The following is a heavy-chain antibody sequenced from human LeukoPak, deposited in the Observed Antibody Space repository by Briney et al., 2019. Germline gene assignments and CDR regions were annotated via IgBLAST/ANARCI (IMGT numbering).Heavy chain of an antibody. V-gene: IGHV3-48*03. CDR2: ISSSGITV. J-gene: IGHJ4*02. CDR1: GFTFSNYE. CDR3: ARVRRGYNGYDAFDY. Sequence: GGSLRLSCEASGFTFSNYEMNWVRQAPGQGLAWVSYISSSGITVYSADSVQGRFTISRDNAKNSLYLQMSSLRAEDTAIYYCARVRRGYNGYDAFDYWGQGTLVTVSS. D-gene: IGHD5-12*01.